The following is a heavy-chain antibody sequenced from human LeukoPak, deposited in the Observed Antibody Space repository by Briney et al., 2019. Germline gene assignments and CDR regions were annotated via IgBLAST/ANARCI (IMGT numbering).Heavy chain of an antibody. CDR2: ISGSGGST. D-gene: IGHD2-2*01. J-gene: IGHJ6*03. Sequence: GGSLRLSCAASGFTFSSYDMSWVRQAPGKGLEWVSAISGSGGSTYYADSVKGRFTISRDNAKNTLYLQMNSLRAEDTAVYYCARDPAADTKYYYYYYMDVWGKGTTVTISS. V-gene: IGHV3-23*01. CDR1: GFTFSSYD. CDR3: ARDPAADTKYYYYYYMDV.